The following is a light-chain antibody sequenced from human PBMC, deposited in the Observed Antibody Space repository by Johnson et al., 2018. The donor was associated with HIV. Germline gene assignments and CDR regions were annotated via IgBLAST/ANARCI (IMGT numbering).Light chain of an antibody. Sequence: VLTQPPSVSAAPGQKVTISCSGSSSHIGNNYVSWYQQLPGTAPKLLIYDNNKRPSGIPDRFSGSKSGTSATLGITGLQTGDEADYYCGTWDSSLSAYVFGTGTKVTVL. CDR2: DNN. CDR1: SSHIGNNY. V-gene: IGLV1-51*01. J-gene: IGLJ1*01. CDR3: GTWDSSLSAYV.